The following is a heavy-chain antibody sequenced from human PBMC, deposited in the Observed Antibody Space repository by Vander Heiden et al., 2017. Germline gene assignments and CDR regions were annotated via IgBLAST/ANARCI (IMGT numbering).Heavy chain of an antibody. Sequence: EVQLVESGGGLVKPGRSLRLSCTASGFTFGDCAMSWFRQAQGKGLEWGGFIRSKAYGGTTEYAASVKGRFTISRDDSKSIAYLQMNSLKTEDTAVYYCTRDRGYSYGAIDYWGQGTLVTVSS. CDR2: IRSKAYGGTT. CDR1: GFTFGDCA. CDR3: TRDRGYSYGAIDY. V-gene: IGHV3-49*05. J-gene: IGHJ4*02. D-gene: IGHD5-18*01.